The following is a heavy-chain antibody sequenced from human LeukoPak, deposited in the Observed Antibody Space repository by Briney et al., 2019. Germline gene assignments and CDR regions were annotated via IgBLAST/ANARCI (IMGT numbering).Heavy chain of an antibody. D-gene: IGHD2-15*01. CDR1: GGSISSYY. CDR2: IDYSGST. Sequence: SETLSLTCTVSGGSISSYYWSWIRQPPGKGLEWMGYIDYSGSTYYNPCLKSRVTISVDTSKNQFSLKLSSVTAADTAVYYCVRVARGGGGNFDYWGQGTLVTVSS. CDR3: VRVARGGGGNFDY. V-gene: IGHV4-30-4*08. J-gene: IGHJ4*02.